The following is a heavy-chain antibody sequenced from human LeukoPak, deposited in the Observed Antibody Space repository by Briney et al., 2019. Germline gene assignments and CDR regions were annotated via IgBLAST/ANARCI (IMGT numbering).Heavy chain of an antibody. J-gene: IGHJ4*02. D-gene: IGHD3-22*01. CDR2: VNNSGST. CDR3: ARGPPLAYYGTGGYYFFDY. Sequence: PSETLSLTCSAYGGSLGGYFWSCIRHPPGGGLEWIGEVNNSGSTNYNPSLKSRVTISVDTSRTQCSLNLRSVTAAETAVYYCARGPPLAYYGTGGYYFFDYWGQGILVTVSP. V-gene: IGHV4-34*01. CDR1: GGSLGGYF.